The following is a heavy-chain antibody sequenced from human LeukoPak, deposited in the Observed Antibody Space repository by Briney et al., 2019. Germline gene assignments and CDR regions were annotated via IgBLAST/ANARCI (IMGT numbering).Heavy chain of an antibody. CDR2: FDPEDGET. CDR3: ATQGYSSGLVGFDYYYYYGMDV. D-gene: IGHD6-19*01. J-gene: IGHJ6*02. CDR1: GYTLTELS. V-gene: IGHV1-24*01. Sequence: GASVKVSCKVSGYTLTELSMHWVRQAPGKGLEWMGGFDPEDGETIYAQKFRGRVTMTEDTSTDTAYMELSSLRSEDTAVYYCATQGYSSGLVGFDYYYYYGMDVWGQGTTVTVSS.